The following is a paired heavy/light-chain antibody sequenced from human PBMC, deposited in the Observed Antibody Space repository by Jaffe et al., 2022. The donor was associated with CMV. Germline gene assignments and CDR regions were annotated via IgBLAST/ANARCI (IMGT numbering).Heavy chain of an antibody. Sequence: EVQLVESGGDLVQPGGSLKLSCAASGFTFSGSAMHWVRQVSGKGLEWVGRIRSRTNGYATAYAASVTGRFIISRDDSKNTAYLQMNNLKIDDTAVYYCRRGVSSSDWGLGTLVTVSS. D-gene: IGHD3-10*01. CDR2: IRSRTNGYAT. CDR3: RRGVSSSD. CDR1: GFTFSGSA. V-gene: IGHV3-73*01. J-gene: IGHJ4*02.
Light chain of an antibody. Sequence: DIQMTQSPSSLSASVGDRVTITCRASQSISTYLNWYQQKVGEAPKLLIDAASRLQSGVPSRFSGSGSGTDFTLTISSLQPEDFATYYCQQSYNSPDTFGQGTKVEI. CDR2: AAS. V-gene: IGKV1-39*01. J-gene: IGKJ2*01. CDR1: QSISTY. CDR3: QQSYNSPDT.